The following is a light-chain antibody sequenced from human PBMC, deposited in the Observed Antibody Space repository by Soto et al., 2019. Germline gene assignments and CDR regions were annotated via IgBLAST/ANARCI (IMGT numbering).Light chain of an antibody. V-gene: IGKV1-39*01. CDR1: QSINSH. CDR2: TTS. J-gene: IGKJ4*01. CDR3: QQCDSTPQT. Sequence: DIQMTQSPSSLSASVGDRVTITCGASQSINSHLNCYQQKPGTPPKRLIHTTSSLQSGIPSRFSGSETGTDFTLTISSLHPEDFATYYCQQCDSTPQTFGGGTKVDIK.